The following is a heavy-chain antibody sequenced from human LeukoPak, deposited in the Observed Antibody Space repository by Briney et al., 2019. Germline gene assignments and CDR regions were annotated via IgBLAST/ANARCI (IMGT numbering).Heavy chain of an antibody. Sequence: GGSLTLSCTASRFTFCRYAMRWLPQAPGKGLEWVSAISGSSGSKYYADSVKGRFTISRDNSKNTLYLQMNSLRAEDNAVYYCAKDGFHDYEYASYYGYWGQGALVTVS. D-gene: IGHD3-16*01. V-gene: IGHV3-23*01. CDR3: AKDGFHDYEYASYYGY. J-gene: IGHJ4*02. CDR1: RFTFCRYA. CDR2: ISGSSGSK.